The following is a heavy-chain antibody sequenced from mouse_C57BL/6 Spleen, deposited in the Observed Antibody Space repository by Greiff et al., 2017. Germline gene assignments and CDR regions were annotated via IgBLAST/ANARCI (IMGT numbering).Heavy chain of an antibody. J-gene: IGHJ3*01. V-gene: IGHV5-17*01. Sequence: EVKLVESGGGLVKPGGSLKLSCAASGFTFSDYGMHWVRQAPEKGLEWVAYISSGSSTIYYADTVKGRFTLSKDNAKNTLFLQMTSLGSEDTAMYYCAINWDGFAYWGQGTLVTVSA. CDR2: ISSGSSTI. CDR3: AINWDGFAY. D-gene: IGHD4-1*02. CDR1: GFTFSDYG.